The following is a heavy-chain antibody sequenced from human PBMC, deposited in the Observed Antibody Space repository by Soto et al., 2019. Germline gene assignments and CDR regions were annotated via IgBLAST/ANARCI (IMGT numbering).Heavy chain of an antibody. J-gene: IGHJ3*02. V-gene: IGHV3-15*01. D-gene: IGHD2-15*01. CDR3: TTANSLRDMRSDAFDI. Sequence: GGSLRLSCAASGFTFSNAWMSWVRQAPGKGLEWVGRIKSKTDGGTTDYAAPVKGRFTISRDDSKNTLYLQMNSLKTEDTAVYYCTTANSLRDMRSDAFDIWGQGTMVTVSS. CDR1: GFTFSNAW. CDR2: IKSKTDGGTT.